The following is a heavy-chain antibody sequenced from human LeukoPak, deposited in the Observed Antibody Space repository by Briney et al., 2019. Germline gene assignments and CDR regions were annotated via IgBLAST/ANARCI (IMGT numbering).Heavy chain of an antibody. CDR3: ARVGRRDGYSLALYYFDY. V-gene: IGHV4-59*01. CDR2: IYYSGST. D-gene: IGHD5-24*01. CDR1: GGSISSYY. Sequence: PSETLSFTCTVSGGSISSYYWSWIRQPPGKGLEWIGYIYYSGSTNYNPSLKSRVTISVDTSKNQFSLKLSSVTAADTAVYYCARVGRRDGYSLALYYFDYWGQGTLVTVSS. J-gene: IGHJ4*02.